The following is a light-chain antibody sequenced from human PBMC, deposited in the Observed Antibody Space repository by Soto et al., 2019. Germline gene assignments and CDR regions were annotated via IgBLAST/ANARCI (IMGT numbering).Light chain of an antibody. CDR1: QSVLFTSNNKNY. CDR2: DAS. V-gene: IGKV1-33*01. CDR3: QQYDNLRRLT. J-gene: IGKJ4*01. Sequence: DIVMTQSPDSLAVSLGERATINCESSQSVLFTSNNKNYLGWYQQKPGKAPKLLIYDASNLETGVPSRFSGSGSGTDFTFTISSLQPEDIATYYCQQYDNLRRLTFGGGTKVDI.